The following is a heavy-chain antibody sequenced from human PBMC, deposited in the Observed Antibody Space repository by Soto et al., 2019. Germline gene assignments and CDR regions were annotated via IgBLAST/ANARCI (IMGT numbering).Heavy chain of an antibody. D-gene: IGHD3-16*01. Sequence: QVQLVESGGGVVQPGTSLRLSCVASGFTFSSYGIHWVRQAPGRGLEWVAVISYDGSNKYYADSVKGRFTISRDNFKNTLYLQMNSLRAEDTAVYYCAKERYGQLYLEDSGMDVWGQGTTVTVSS. CDR1: GFTFSSYG. J-gene: IGHJ6*02. CDR2: ISYDGSNK. V-gene: IGHV3-30*18. CDR3: AKERYGQLYLEDSGMDV.